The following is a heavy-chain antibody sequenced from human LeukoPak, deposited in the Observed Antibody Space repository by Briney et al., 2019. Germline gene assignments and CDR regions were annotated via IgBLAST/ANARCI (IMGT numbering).Heavy chain of an antibody. CDR2: IYYSGST. J-gene: IGHJ4*02. Sequence: PSETLSLTCTVSGGSITNYYWAWIRQPPGKGLEWIGYIYYSGSTKYNPSLKSRVTISVDTSKNQFSLKLSSVTAADTAVYYCARGGLWFGDPDYWGQGTLVTVSS. CDR1: GGSITNYY. V-gene: IGHV4-59*01. D-gene: IGHD3-10*01. CDR3: ARGGLWFGDPDY.